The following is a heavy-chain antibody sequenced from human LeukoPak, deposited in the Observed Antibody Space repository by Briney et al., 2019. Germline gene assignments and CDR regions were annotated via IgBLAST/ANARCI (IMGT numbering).Heavy chain of an antibody. Sequence: PGGSLRLSCAASGFTFSSYAMHWVRQAPGKGLEWLAVISYDGSNKYYADSVKGRFTISRDNSKNTLYLQMNSLRAEDTAVYYCAREGGYSSSWYRLFDYWGQGTLVTVSS. CDR1: GFTFSSYA. CDR3: AREGGYSSSWYRLFDY. CDR2: ISYDGSNK. V-gene: IGHV3-30-3*01. D-gene: IGHD6-13*01. J-gene: IGHJ4*02.